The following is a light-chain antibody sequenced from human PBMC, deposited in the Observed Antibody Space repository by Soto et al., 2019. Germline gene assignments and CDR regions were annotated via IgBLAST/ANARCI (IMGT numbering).Light chain of an antibody. J-gene: IGLJ1*01. Sequence: QSVLTQPASVSGSPGQSITISCTGTGSDVGGYKYVSWYQQLPGKAPKLMICDVSYRPSGVSDRFSGSKSGNTASLIISGLQAEDEADYYCSSYASSSTFVFGTGTKVTVL. V-gene: IGLV2-14*01. CDR1: GSDVGGYKY. CDR2: DVS. CDR3: SSYASSSTFV.